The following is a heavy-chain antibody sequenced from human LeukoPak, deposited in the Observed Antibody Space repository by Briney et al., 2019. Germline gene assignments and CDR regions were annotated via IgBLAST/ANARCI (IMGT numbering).Heavy chain of an antibody. CDR1: GFTFSSYT. V-gene: IGHV3-23*01. CDR3: AKGKYSGYDLNNWFDP. CDR2: VSGSGGST. J-gene: IGHJ5*02. D-gene: IGHD5-12*01. Sequence: PGRSLRLSCAASGFTFSSYTMHWVRQAPGKGLEWVSTVSGSGGSTYYADSVKGRFTISRDNSKNTLYLQMNSLRAEDTAVYYCAKGKYSGYDLNNWFDPWGQGTLVTVSS.